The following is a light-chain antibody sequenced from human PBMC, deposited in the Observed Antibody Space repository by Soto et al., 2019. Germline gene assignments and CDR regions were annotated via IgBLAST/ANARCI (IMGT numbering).Light chain of an antibody. Sequence: DIVMTQSPDSLAVSLGERATINCKSSQSVLYSSNNKNYLAWYQQKPGQPPKLLIYWASTRKSGVPDRFSGSGSGTDFTLTISSLQAEDVAVYYCQQHYSTPPTFGQGTKVEIK. CDR3: QQHYSTPPT. CDR2: WAS. CDR1: QSVLYSSNNKNY. J-gene: IGKJ1*01. V-gene: IGKV4-1*01.